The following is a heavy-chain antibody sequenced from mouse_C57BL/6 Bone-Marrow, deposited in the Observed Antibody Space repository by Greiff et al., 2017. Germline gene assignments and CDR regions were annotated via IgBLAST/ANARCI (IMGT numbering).Heavy chain of an antibody. D-gene: IGHD2-4*01. CDR1: GYTFTSYW. CDR3: ARWDYDGAWFAY. V-gene: IGHV1-64*01. CDR2: IHPNSGST. J-gene: IGHJ3*01. Sequence: QVQLQQPGAELVKPGASVKLSCKASGYTFTSYWMHWVKQRPGQGLAWIGMIHPNSGSTNYNEKFKSKATLTVDKSSSTAYMQLSSLTSEDSAVYYCARWDYDGAWFAYWGQGTLVTVSA.